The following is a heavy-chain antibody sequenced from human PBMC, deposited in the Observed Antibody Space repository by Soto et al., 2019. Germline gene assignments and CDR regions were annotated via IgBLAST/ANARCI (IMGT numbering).Heavy chain of an antibody. V-gene: IGHV4-59*01. Sequence: PSETLSLTCTVSGGSISSYYWSWIRQPPGKGLEWIGYIYYSGTTNYNPSLKSRVTISIDTSKNQFSLNLSSVTAADTAVYYCARGDTGWYMRHWGQGTLVTVSS. D-gene: IGHD6-19*01. J-gene: IGHJ1*01. CDR2: IYYSGTT. CDR3: ARGDTGWYMRH. CDR1: GGSISSYY.